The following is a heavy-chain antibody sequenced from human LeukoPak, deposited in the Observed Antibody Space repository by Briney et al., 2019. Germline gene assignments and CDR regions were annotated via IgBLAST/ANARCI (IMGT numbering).Heavy chain of an antibody. V-gene: IGHV3-30*02. CDR3: AKDPHYYGSGSYYKAVDY. CDR2: IRYDGSDK. D-gene: IGHD3-10*01. J-gene: IGHJ4*02. CDR1: GFTFSSYG. Sequence: GGSLRLSCAASGFTFSSYGIHWVRQAPGKGREWVAFIRYDGSDKYYADSVKGRFTISRDNSKNTLYLQMNSLRAEDTAVYYCAKDPHYYGSGSYYKAVDYWGQGTLVTVSS.